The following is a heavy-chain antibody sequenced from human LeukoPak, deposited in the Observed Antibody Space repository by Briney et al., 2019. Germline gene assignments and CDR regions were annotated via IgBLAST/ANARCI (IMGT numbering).Heavy chain of an antibody. CDR3: ASPYVWGSYRPDAFDI. Sequence: ASVKVSCKASGGTFRSYAISWGRQAPGEGVERRGGIIPIVGTANYAQKFQGSVTITADESTSTAYMELSSLRSEDTAVYYCASPYVWGSYRPDAFDIWGQGTMVTVSS. CDR1: GGTFRSYA. J-gene: IGHJ3*02. CDR2: IIPIVGTA. D-gene: IGHD3-16*02. V-gene: IGHV1-69*13.